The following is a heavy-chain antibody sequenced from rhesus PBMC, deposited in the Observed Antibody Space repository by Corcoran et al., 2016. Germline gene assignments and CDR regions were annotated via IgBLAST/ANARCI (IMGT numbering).Heavy chain of an antibody. CDR1: GGSISGYYY. V-gene: IGHV4-73*01. CDR3: ASGAYCSGGVCPSYGLDS. J-gene: IGHJ6*01. D-gene: IGHD2-39*02. CDR2: IYGNIAST. Sequence: QVQLQQWGEGLVKPSETLSLTCAVYGGSISGYYYWSWIRQPPGKGLEWIGYIYGNIASTNYNPSLQNRVTISKDTSKNQFSLKLSSVTAADTAVYYCASGAYCSGGVCPSYGLDSWGQGVVVTVSS.